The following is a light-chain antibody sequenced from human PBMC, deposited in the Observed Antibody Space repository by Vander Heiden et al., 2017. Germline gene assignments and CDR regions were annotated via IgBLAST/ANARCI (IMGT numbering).Light chain of an antibody. CDR1: QRISSW. CDR3: QPRWT. V-gene: IGKV1-5*01. CDR2: DVY. J-gene: IGKJ1*01. Sequence: DIQMTQAPSPLSASVAVRVTITCRASQRISSWLAWYQQKPGKAPKLLLYDVYSLESGGGTRFRGSGSGTEFTLPIGNLPLDDFENYYCQPRWTFGQGTKVEIK.